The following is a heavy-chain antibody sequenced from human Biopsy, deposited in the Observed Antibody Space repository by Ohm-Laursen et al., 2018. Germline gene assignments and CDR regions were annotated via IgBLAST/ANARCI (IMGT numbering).Heavy chain of an antibody. J-gene: IGHJ4*02. D-gene: IGHD3-10*01. CDR3: ATDGAGSYNEN. V-gene: IGHV3-11*01. CDR1: GFTFGDYY. CDR2: ISGSGVTK. Sequence: SLRLSCAASGFTFGDYYMSWIRQAPGKGLEWLSYISGSGVTKMYADSVKGRFTVSRDNAKNSLYLEMNNPTVEDTVVYYCATDGAGSYNENWGQGTLVSVSS.